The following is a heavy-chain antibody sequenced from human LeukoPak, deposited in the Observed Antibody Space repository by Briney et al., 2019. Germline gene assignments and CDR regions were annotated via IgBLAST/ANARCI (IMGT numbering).Heavy chain of an antibody. J-gene: IGHJ4*02. Sequence: PGGSLRLSRAASGFTFSSYGMHWVRQAPGKGLEWVAVIWYDGSNKYYADSVKGRFTISRDNSKNTLYLQMNSLRAEDTAVYYCARDNHGSGSYAPYFDYWGQGTLVTVSS. D-gene: IGHD3-10*01. V-gene: IGHV3-33*01. CDR2: IWYDGSNK. CDR3: ARDNHGSGSYAPYFDY. CDR1: GFTFSSYG.